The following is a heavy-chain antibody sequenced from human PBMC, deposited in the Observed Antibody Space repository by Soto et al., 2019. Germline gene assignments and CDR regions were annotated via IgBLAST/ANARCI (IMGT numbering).Heavy chain of an antibody. V-gene: IGHV1-3*01. D-gene: IGHD6-13*01. Sequence: ASVKVSCKASGYTFTSYAMHWVRQAPGQRLEWMGWINAGNGNTKYSQNFQARVTITRDTSANTAYMELSSLITEDTAVYYCARERELQLVRGYYYGMDVWGQGTTVTVSS. CDR3: ARERELQLVRGYYYGMDV. J-gene: IGHJ6*02. CDR2: INAGNGNT. CDR1: GYTFTSYA.